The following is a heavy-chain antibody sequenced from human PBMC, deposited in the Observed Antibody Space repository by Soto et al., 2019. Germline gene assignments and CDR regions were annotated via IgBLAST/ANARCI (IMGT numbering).Heavy chain of an antibody. CDR1: GFTFSSYA. Sequence: GGSLRLSCAASGFTFSSYAMDWVRQAPGKGLEWVAVISYDGSQKYYADSVEGRFTISRDNSKNTLYLQMNSLRAEDTAVYYCAKDGAGATPYYFDYWGQGTLVTAPQ. D-gene: IGHD1-26*01. V-gene: IGHV3-30-3*01. J-gene: IGHJ4*02. CDR3: AKDGAGATPYYFDY. CDR2: ISYDGSQK.